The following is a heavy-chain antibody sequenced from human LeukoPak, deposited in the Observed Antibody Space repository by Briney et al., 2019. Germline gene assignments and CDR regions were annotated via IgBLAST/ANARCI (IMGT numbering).Heavy chain of an antibody. J-gene: IGHJ4*02. CDR3: ARGWLAETTVVTPYNY. CDR1: GGSFITCA. Sequence: SVKVSCKASGGSFITCAISWVRQAPGQGLEWMGGIIPIFGTANYAQKFQDRVTITAVESMSTVYMELSSLRSEDTAVYYCARGWLAETTVVTPYNYWGQGTLVTVSS. D-gene: IGHD4-23*01. CDR2: IIPIFGTA. V-gene: IGHV1-69*13.